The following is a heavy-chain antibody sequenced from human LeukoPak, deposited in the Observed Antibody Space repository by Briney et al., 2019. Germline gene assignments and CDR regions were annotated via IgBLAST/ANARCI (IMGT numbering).Heavy chain of an antibody. D-gene: IGHD3-22*01. CDR3: ASAVHYYDSSGYSFSKDY. Sequence: GGSLRLSCAASGFTFSSYSMNWVRQAPGKGLEWVSVIYSGGSTYYADSVKGRFTISRDNSKNTLYLQMNSLRAEDTAVYYCASAVHYYDSSGYSFSKDYWGQGTLVTVSS. CDR1: GFTFSSYS. V-gene: IGHV3-66*01. CDR2: IYSGGST. J-gene: IGHJ4*02.